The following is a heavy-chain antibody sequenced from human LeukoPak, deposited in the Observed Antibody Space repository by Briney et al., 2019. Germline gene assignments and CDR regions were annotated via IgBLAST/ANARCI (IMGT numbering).Heavy chain of an antibody. CDR3: AGGFDSNPDY. D-gene: IGHD3-16*01. CDR1: GGSISSYY. Sequence: SETLSLTCTVSGGSISSYYWSWIRQSPGKGLEWIGYIFYSGSTNYNPSLKSRVTISIDTSRNHFSLKLSSVTAADTAVYYCAGGFDSNPDYWGQGTLVTVSS. V-gene: IGHV4-59*01. J-gene: IGHJ4*02. CDR2: IFYSGST.